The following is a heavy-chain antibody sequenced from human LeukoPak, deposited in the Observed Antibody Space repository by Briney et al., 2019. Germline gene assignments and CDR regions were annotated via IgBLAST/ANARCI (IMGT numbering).Heavy chain of an antibody. CDR3: ARDTAMANHRHFIYYMDV. V-gene: IGHV1-2*02. CDR1: GYTFTSYY. D-gene: IGHD5-18*01. Sequence: ASVKVSCKASGYTFTSYYMHWVRQAPGQGLEWMGWINPNSGGTNYAQKFQGRVTMTRDTSISTAYMELSRLRSDDTAVYYCARDTAMANHRHFIYYMDVWGKGTTVTVSS. J-gene: IGHJ6*03. CDR2: INPNSGGT.